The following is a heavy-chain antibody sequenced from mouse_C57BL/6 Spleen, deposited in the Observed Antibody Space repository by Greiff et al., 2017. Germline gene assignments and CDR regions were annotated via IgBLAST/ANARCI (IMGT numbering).Heavy chain of an antibody. CDR3: AKGTITPVVTPWFAY. J-gene: IGHJ3*01. D-gene: IGHD1-1*01. CDR1: GFAFTNYL. V-gene: IGHV1-54*01. Sequence: VQLQQSGAELVRPGTSVKVSCKASGFAFTNYLIEWVQQRPGQGLEWIGVINPGSGGINYNEKFKGKVTLPADKSSSTAYMQLSSLTSKDTAVYFCAKGTITPVVTPWFAYWGQGTLVTVSA. CDR2: INPGSGGI.